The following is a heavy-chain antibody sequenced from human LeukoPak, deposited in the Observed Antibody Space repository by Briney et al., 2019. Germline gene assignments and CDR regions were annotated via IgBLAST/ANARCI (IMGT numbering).Heavy chain of an antibody. Sequence: PSETLSLTCTVSGGSISSYYWSWIRQPPGKGLEWIGYIYYSGSTNYNPSLKSRVTISVDTSKNQFSLKLSSVTAADTAVYYCARDRGVPVAMHYYGMDVWGQGATVTVSS. CDR1: GGSISSYY. CDR2: IYYSGST. V-gene: IGHV4-59*01. CDR3: ARDRGVPVAMHYYGMDV. J-gene: IGHJ6*02. D-gene: IGHD2-2*01.